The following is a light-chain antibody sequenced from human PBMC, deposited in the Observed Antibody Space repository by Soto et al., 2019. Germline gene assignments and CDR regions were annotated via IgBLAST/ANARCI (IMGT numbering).Light chain of an antibody. CDR3: QSYDSSLSGYVV. CDR2: VNS. Sequence: QSVLTQPPSVSGAPGQRVTISCTGSSSNIGAGYDVHWYQQLPGTAPKLLIYVNSNRPSGVPDRFSGSKSGTSASLAITGLQAEDEADYYCQSYDSSLSGYVVFGGGTKPTVL. J-gene: IGLJ2*01. CDR1: SSNIGAGYD. V-gene: IGLV1-40*01.